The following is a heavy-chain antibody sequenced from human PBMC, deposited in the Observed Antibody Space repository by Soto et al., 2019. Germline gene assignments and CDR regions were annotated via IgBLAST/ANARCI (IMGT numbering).Heavy chain of an antibody. CDR1: GYTLSSNY. Sequence: QVQLVQSGAEVKKPGASVKVSCKASGYTLSSNYMVWVRQAPGQGLEWMGIINTSGGSTDYAQKFQGRLTMTRDTSTNTVYMELSSLRSEDTAVYYCASLEITGYWGRGTQVTVSS. CDR3: ASLEITGY. J-gene: IGHJ4*02. CDR2: INTSGGST. D-gene: IGHD3-16*01. V-gene: IGHV1-46*01.